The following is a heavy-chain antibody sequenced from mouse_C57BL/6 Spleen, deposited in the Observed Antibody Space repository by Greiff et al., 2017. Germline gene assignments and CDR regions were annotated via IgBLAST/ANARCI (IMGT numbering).Heavy chain of an antibody. CDR2: ISDGGSYT. CDR1: GFTFSSYA. V-gene: IGHV5-4*03. J-gene: IGHJ4*01. CDR3: ARRNDDYYAMDY. D-gene: IGHD2-3*01. Sequence: EVKLVESGGGLVKPGGSLKLSCAASGFTFSSYAMSWVRQTPEKRLEWVATISDGGSYTYYPDNVKGRFTISRDNAKNNLYLQMSHLKSEDTAMYYCARRNDDYYAMDYWGQGTSVTVSS.